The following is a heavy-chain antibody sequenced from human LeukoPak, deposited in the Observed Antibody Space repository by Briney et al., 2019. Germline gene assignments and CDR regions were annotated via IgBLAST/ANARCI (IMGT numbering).Heavy chain of an antibody. CDR2: TYYSGST. CDR3: ARGQSGETYFDY. CDR1: GGSISSYY. J-gene: IGHJ4*02. Sequence: SETPSVTCTVSGGSISSYYWSWIRQPPGKGLEWIGYTYYSGSTNYNPSLKSRVTISVDTSKNQFSLKLSSVTAADTAVYYCARGQSGETYFDYWGQGTLVTVSS. V-gene: IGHV4-59*01. D-gene: IGHD2-21*01.